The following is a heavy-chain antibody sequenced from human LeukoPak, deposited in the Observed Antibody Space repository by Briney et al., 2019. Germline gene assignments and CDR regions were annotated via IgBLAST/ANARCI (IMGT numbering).Heavy chain of an antibody. Sequence: SETLSLTCTVSGGSISSYYWSWIRQPPGKGLEWIGYIYYSGSANYNPSLKSRVTISVDTSKNQFSLKLSSVTAADTAVYYCARDCSSTSCYDYWGQGTLVTVSS. V-gene: IGHV4-59*01. CDR2: IYYSGSA. CDR1: GGSISSYY. J-gene: IGHJ4*02. D-gene: IGHD2-2*01. CDR3: ARDCSSTSCYDY.